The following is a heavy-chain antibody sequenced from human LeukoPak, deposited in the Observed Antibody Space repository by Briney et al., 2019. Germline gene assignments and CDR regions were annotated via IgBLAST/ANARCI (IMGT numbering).Heavy chain of an antibody. J-gene: IGHJ6*03. D-gene: IGHD6-13*01. CDR2: IYYSGST. CDR1: GGSISSSRYY. Sequence: SETLSLTCTVSGGSISSSRYYWGWIRQPPGKGLEWIGTIYYSGSTYYKPSLKSRVTISVDTSKNQFSLKLSSVTAADTAVYYCAREVQQLVRGYYYYYMDVWGKGTTVTVSS. V-gene: IGHV4-39*07. CDR3: AREVQQLVRGYYYYYMDV.